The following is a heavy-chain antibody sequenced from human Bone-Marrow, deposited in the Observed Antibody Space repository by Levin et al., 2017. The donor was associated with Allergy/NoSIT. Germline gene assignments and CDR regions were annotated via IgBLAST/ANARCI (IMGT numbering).Heavy chain of an antibody. D-gene: IGHD3/OR15-3a*01. Sequence: SLKISCVVSGFSFEDYAMYWVRQTPGKGLEWVSGINWNSDKLGYADSVKGRFTVSRDNSKNSLFLEMNSLRPEDTAFYYCAKSEGFSFGQGWFDRWGQGILVTVSS. CDR1: GFSFEDYA. CDR3: AKSEGFSFGQGWFDR. CDR2: INWNSDKL. J-gene: IGHJ5*02. V-gene: IGHV3-9*01.